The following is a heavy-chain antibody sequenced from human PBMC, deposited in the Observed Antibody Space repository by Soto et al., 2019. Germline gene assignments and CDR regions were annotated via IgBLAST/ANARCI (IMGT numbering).Heavy chain of an antibody. CDR1: GFTFTSSA. CDR3: AALIVDTDAFDI. Sequence: ASVKVSCKASGFTFTSSAVQWVRQARGQRLEWIGWIVVGSGNTNYAQKFQERVTITRDMSTSTAYMELSSLRSEDTAVYYCAALIVDTDAFDIRGQGTMVTVSS. CDR2: IVVGSGNT. J-gene: IGHJ3*02. D-gene: IGHD5-18*01. V-gene: IGHV1-58*01.